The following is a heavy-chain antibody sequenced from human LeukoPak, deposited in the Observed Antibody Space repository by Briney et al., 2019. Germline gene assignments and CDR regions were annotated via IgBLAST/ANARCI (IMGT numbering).Heavy chain of an antibody. V-gene: IGHV3-48*01. CDR1: GFNFNTYS. J-gene: IGHJ4*02. Sequence: GGSLRLSCAASGFNFNTYSFNWVRQAPGKGLEWLSYVSPDDKTRYYADSVKGRFTTTRDNAKNSQYLQMSSLRAEDTALYFCVRGGTGDGNYFDYWDQGTLVTVSS. CDR3: VRGGTGDGNYFDY. D-gene: IGHD7-27*01. CDR2: VSPDDKTR.